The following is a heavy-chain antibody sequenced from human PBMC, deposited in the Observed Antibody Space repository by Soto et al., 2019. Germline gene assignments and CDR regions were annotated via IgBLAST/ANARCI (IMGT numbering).Heavy chain of an antibody. CDR3: AKVITIFGVVSRYGMDV. J-gene: IGHJ6*02. V-gene: IGHV3-9*01. CDR1: ELTFDDYF. CDR2: ISWKSGRT. D-gene: IGHD3-3*01. Sequence: EVQLVESGGGLVQPGGSLRLSCAVSELTFDDYFIHWVRQAPGKGLEWVSGISWKSGRTGYADSVKGRFTISRDSAEKSLYLQMNSLRTEDTAMYYCAKVITIFGVVSRYGMDVWGQGTTVTVSS.